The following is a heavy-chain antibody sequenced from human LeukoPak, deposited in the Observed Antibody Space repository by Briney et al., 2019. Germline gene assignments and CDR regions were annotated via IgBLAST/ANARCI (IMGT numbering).Heavy chain of an antibody. CDR3: ARVRVWGSYRPRYFDY. CDR2: ISAYNGNT. V-gene: IGHV1-18*01. D-gene: IGHD3-16*02. Sequence: ASVKVSCKASGYTFTSYGISWVRQAPGQGLEWMGWISAYNGNTNYAQKLQGRVTMTTDTSTSTAYMELRSLSSDDTAVYYCARVRVWGSYRPRYFDYWGQGTLVTVSS. J-gene: IGHJ4*02. CDR1: GYTFTSYG.